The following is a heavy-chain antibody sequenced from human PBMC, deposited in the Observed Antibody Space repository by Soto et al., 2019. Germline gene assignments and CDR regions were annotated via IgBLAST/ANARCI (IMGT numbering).Heavy chain of an antibody. Sequence: GASVKVSCKASGYTFTSYAMHWVRQAPGQRLEWMGWINAGNGNTKYSQKFQGRVTITRDTSASTAYMELSSLRSEDTAVYYCATLAAAGTEYYYYGMDVWGQGPTVTVYS. J-gene: IGHJ6*02. CDR1: GYTFTSYA. V-gene: IGHV1-3*01. CDR2: INAGNGNT. D-gene: IGHD6-13*01. CDR3: ATLAAAGTEYYYYGMDV.